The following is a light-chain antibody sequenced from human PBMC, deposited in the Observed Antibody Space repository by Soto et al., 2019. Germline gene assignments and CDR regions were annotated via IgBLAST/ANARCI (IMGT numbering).Light chain of an antibody. J-gene: IGKJ2*01. CDR2: DTS. CDR1: QSLTNS. Sequence: EIVMTQSPATLSMSPGDRATLSCRASQSLTNSFAWYQQKPDQAPRLLIYDTSARATDIPARFSGSGSGTEFPRTISSLQPEDFAIYYCQRYYTWPYTFGPGTKLEIK. CDR3: QRYYTWPYT. V-gene: IGKV3-15*01.